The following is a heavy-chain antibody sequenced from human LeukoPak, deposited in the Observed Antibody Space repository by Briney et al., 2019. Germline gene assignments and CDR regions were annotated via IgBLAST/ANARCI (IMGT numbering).Heavy chain of an antibody. J-gene: IGHJ5*02. Sequence: PGGSLRLSCAASGFIFSRFGMNWVRQAPGKGLEWVGRIKSKNVGGTTDYAAPVKGRFTISRDDSKNTVYLQMNSLKIEDTAVYYCTSHAAFDPWGQGTLVTVSS. CDR3: TSHAAFDP. CDR2: IKSKNVGGTT. CDR1: GFIFSRFG. V-gene: IGHV3-15*01.